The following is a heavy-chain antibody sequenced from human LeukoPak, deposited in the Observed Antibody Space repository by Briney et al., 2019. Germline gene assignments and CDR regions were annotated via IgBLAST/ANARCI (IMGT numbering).Heavy chain of an antibody. CDR2: IYSSGST. Sequence: SETLSLTGTVSGYSISGNSFYWGWIRQPPGKGLEWIGSIYSSGSTYYNPSLKSRVTISVDTSKNQFSLRLSSVTAADTAVFYCARSAYGSGWLDYWGQGTLVTVSS. CDR1: GYSISGNSFY. D-gene: IGHD6-19*01. J-gene: IGHJ4*02. CDR3: ARSAYGSGWLDY. V-gene: IGHV4-39*01.